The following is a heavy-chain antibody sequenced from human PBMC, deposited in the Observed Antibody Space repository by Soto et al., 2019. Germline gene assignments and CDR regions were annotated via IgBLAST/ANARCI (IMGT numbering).Heavy chain of an antibody. D-gene: IGHD2-21*01. CDR1: SFSISSGYY. V-gene: IGHV4-38-2*02. CDR3: ARDYKRENCGSVRCNSLDV. Sequence: SETLSLTCAVSSFSISSGYYWGWVRQPPGKGLEWIGNSYYSGYYSGSTNHNPSLKSRVTVSVDTSKNKFSLKLRSVTTADTAVYYCARDYKRENCGSVRCNSLDVWGQGTTVTVSS. CDR2: SYYSGYYSGST. J-gene: IGHJ6*02.